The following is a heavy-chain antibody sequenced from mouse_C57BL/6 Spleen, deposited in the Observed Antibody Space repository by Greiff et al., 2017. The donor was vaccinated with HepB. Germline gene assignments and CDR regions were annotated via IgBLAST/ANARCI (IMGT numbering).Heavy chain of an antibody. J-gene: IGHJ2*01. D-gene: IGHD1-2*01. CDR3: ARGGYYGPFDY. Sequence: EVKLMESGGGLVKPGGSLKLSCAASGFTFSSYAMSWVRQTPEKRLEWVATISDGGSYTYYPDNVKGRFTISRDNAKNNLYLQMSHLKSEDTAMYYCARGGYYGPFDYWGQGTTLTVSS. V-gene: IGHV5-4*03. CDR2: ISDGGSYT. CDR1: GFTFSSYA.